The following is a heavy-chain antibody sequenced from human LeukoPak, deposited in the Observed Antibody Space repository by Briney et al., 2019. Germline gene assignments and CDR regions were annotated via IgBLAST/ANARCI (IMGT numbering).Heavy chain of an antibody. CDR3: ASSVGPLPRYGSGENWFDP. V-gene: IGHV4-39*07. Sequence: SETLSLTCTVSGGSISSSSYYWGWIRQPPGKGLEWIGEINHSGSTNYNPSLKSRVTISVDTSKNQFSLKLSSVTAADTAVYYCASSVGPLPRYGSGENWFDPWGQGTLVTVSS. D-gene: IGHD3-10*01. CDR2: INHSGST. CDR1: GGSISSSSYY. J-gene: IGHJ5*02.